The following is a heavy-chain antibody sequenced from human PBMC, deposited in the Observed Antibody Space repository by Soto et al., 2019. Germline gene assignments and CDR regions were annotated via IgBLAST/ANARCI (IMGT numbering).Heavy chain of an antibody. CDR3: VRQRTSVVTQAYFDS. CDR1: GDSINNRSYY. CDR2: IYYSGST. D-gene: IGHD2-21*02. J-gene: IGHJ4*02. Sequence: PSETLSLTCTVTGDSINNRSYYWGWIRQPPGKGLEWIGSIYYSGSTYNNPSLKSRVSMSVDTSKNQFSLKLRSVTAADTALYYCVRQRTSVVTQAYFDSWGQGSLVTVSS. V-gene: IGHV4-39*01.